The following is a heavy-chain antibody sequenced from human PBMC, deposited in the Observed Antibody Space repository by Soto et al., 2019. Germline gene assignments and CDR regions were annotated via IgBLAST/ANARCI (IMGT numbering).Heavy chain of an antibody. CDR2: VHHSGNT. V-gene: IGHV4-4*02. Sequence: QVQVQESGPGLVKPSGTLSLTCTVSGVSISNTEWWSWVRQPPGKGLEWMGEVHHSGNTNYNPSLKGRVTMSVDKSKNQFSLMLRSVTAADTAIYYCAEWHPLDPWGQGTLVTVSS. CDR1: GVSISNTEW. D-gene: IGHD2-8*01. CDR3: AEWHPLDP. J-gene: IGHJ5*02.